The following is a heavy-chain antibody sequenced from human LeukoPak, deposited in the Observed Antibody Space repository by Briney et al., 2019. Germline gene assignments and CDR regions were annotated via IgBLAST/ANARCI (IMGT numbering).Heavy chain of an antibody. CDR3: XXXXXXXXAGTTYYYGMDV. V-gene: IGHV3-7*03. D-gene: IGHD1-7*01. J-gene: IGHJ6*02. CDR1: GFTFSSYW. CDR2: IKEDGSEK. Sequence: GGSLRLSCAASGFTFSSYWMSWVRQAPGKGLEWVANIKEDGSEKNYVDSVKGRFTISRDNAKNSLPLQMNSLRAEDTAVYYCXXXXXXXXAGTTYYYGMDVWGQGTTVTVSS.